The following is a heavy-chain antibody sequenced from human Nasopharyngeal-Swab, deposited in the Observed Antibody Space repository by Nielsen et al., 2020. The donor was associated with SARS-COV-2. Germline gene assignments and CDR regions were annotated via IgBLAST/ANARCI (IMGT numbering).Heavy chain of an antibody. CDR3: AKRSIAVARDHFDY. V-gene: IGHV3-23*01. Sequence: VRQAPGKGLEWVSGISGSYGSTYYADSVKGRFTISRDNSKNTLYLQMNSLRAEDTVVYYCAKRSIAVARDHFDYWGQGTLVTVSS. CDR2: ISGSYGST. D-gene: IGHD6-19*01. J-gene: IGHJ4*02.